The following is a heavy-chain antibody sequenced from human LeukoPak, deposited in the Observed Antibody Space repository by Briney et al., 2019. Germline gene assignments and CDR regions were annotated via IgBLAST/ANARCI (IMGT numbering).Heavy chain of an antibody. CDR2: IDQDESTI. D-gene: IGHD5-24*01. CDR3: ANLLRDATIYDF. CDR1: GFTFSRFW. J-gene: IGHJ4*01. V-gene: IGHV3-7*01. Sequence: GGSLRLSCAASGFTFSRFWMSWVRQAPGKGLEWVASIDQDESTIRYVHSVRGRFTISRDNVKNSLFLQMNSLRVEDTAFYYCANLLRDATIYDFWGHGVLVTVSS.